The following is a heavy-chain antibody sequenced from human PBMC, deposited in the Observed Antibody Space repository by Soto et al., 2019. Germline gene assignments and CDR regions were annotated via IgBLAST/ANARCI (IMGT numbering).Heavy chain of an antibody. CDR2: TYYRSKWYN. CDR3: ARDLGGGSYSSSWYYFDY. V-gene: IGHV6-1*01. CDR1: GDSVSSNSAA. J-gene: IGHJ4*02. Sequence: SQTLSLTCAISGDSVSSNSAAWNWIRQSPSRGLEWLGRTYYRSKWYNDYPVSVKSRITINPDTSKNQFSLQLNSVTPEDTAVYYCARDLGGGSYSSSWYYFDYWGQGTLVTVSS. D-gene: IGHD6-13*01.